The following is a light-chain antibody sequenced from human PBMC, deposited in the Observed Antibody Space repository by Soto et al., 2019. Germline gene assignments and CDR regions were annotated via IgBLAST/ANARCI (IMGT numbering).Light chain of an antibody. CDR1: SRDVGSYNY. V-gene: IGLV2-14*01. J-gene: IGLJ1*01. CDR2: EVT. Sequence: QSALTQPASVSGSLGQSITSSCTGTSRDVGSYNYISWYQQHPGRAPKLIIYEVTNRPSGVSNRFSGSKSGYTASLTISGLQADDEADYYCNSFTSFNTRVFGTGTKVTVL. CDR3: NSFTSFNTRV.